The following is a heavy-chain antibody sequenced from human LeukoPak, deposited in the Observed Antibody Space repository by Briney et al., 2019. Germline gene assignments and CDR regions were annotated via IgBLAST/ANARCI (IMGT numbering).Heavy chain of an antibody. CDR3: ARGDVWGAFDI. J-gene: IGHJ3*02. V-gene: IGHV4-59*01. CDR1: GGSISNYY. CDR2: IYYSGST. D-gene: IGHD3-16*01. Sequence: SETLSLTCTVSGGSISNYYWSWIRQPPGEGLEWIGYIYYSGSTNYNPSLKSRVTISVDTSKNQFSLKLSSVTAADTAVYYCARGDVWGAFDIWGQGTMVTVSS.